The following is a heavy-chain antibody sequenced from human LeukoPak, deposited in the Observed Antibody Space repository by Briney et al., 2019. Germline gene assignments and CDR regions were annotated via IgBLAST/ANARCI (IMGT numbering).Heavy chain of an antibody. CDR2: ISSSSSYI. CDR3: ARAWSRVDPFDM. Sequence: PGGYLRLSCAASGFTFSSYSMNWVRQAPGKGLEWVSYISSSSSYINYADSVKGRFTISRDNANNSLYLEMNNLSAEDTAVYYCARAWSRVDPFDMWGQGTMVTVSS. CDR1: GFTFSSYS. J-gene: IGHJ3*02. V-gene: IGHV3-21*01. D-gene: IGHD2-8*02.